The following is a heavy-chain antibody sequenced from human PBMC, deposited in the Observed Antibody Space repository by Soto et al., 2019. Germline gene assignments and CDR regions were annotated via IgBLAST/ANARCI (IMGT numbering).Heavy chain of an antibody. CDR3: ARDRDEDGGTSDAFDM. CDR2: ISHDGRNN. D-gene: IGHD2-15*01. J-gene: IGHJ3*02. V-gene: IGHV3-30*04. Sequence: GGSLRLSCAASGFTLSTYAMHWVRQAPGKGLEWVAVISHDGRNNYYADSVKGRFTISRDNSKSTLSLQTNSLRPEDTAVYYCARDRDEDGGTSDAFDMWGQGTMVTVSS. CDR1: GFTLSTYA.